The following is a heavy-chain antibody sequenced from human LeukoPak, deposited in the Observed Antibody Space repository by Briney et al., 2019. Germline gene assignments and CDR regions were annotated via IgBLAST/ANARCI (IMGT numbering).Heavy chain of an antibody. CDR1: GFTFNNFA. J-gene: IGHJ4*02. CDR3: TTRIWFGESLNDY. CDR2: IKSKTDGGTT. Sequence: GGSLRLSCAASGFTFNNFAMSWVRQAPGKGLEWVGRIKSKTDGGTTDYAAPVKGRFTISRDDSYNTLYLQMNSLKSEDTAVYYCTTRIWFGESLNDYWGQGTLVTVSS. D-gene: IGHD3-10*01. V-gene: IGHV3-15*01.